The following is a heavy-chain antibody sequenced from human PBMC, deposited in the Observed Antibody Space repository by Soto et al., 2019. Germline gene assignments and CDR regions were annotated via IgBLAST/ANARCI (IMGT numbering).Heavy chain of an antibody. D-gene: IGHD6-13*01. J-gene: IGHJ4*02. CDR3: ARGGRIAATTFDH. CDR1: RENIDYYP. V-gene: IGHV1-69*13. Sequence: GASAKVSSKSSRENIDYYPLSWPRQAPGQGLAWMGGIVPVIGTGNSVEKFQDRITITAEDSTSTVYMELSRLTSDDTAVYYCARGGRIAATTFDHWGPGTLVTVSS. CDR2: IVPVIGTG.